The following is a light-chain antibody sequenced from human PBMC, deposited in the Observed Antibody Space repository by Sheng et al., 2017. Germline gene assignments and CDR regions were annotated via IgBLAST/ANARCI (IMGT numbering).Light chain of an antibody. V-gene: IGKV1-13*02. CDR3: QQEYSTPTWT. CDR2: DAS. J-gene: IGKJ1*01. CDR1: QGPRRA. Sequence: AIQLTQSPPSLSASVGDRVTITCRASQGPRRALAWYQQKPGKAPRLLIFDASSLESGVPSRFSGSTSGTDFTLTISSLQPEDFATYYCQQEYSTPTWTFGQGTKVEIK.